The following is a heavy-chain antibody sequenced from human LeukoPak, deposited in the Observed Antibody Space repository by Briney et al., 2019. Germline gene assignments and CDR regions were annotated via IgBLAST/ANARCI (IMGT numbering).Heavy chain of an antibody. V-gene: IGHV1-18*01. CDR1: GYTFTSYG. CDR3: ARDSSYYDSSGYYYFDY. Sequence: ASVKVSCKASGYTFTSYGISWVRQAPGQGLEWMGWISAYNGNTNYAQKLQGRVTMTTDTSTSTAYVELRSLRSDDTAVYYCARDSSYYDSSGYYYFDYWGQGTLVTVSS. CDR2: ISAYNGNT. D-gene: IGHD3-22*01. J-gene: IGHJ4*02.